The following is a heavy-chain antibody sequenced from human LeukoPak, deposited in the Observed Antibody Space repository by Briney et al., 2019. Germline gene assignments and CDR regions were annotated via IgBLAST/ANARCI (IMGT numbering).Heavy chain of an antibody. V-gene: IGHV1-46*01. CDR3: ARGRDDILTGYYSHFDY. Sequence: ASVKFSCKASGYTFTSYYMHWFQQPPGQGLEWMGIINPSGGSTSYAQKFQGRVTMTRDTSTSTVYMELSSLRSEDTAVYYCARGRDDILTGYYSHFDYWGQGTLVTVSS. CDR1: GYTFTSYY. D-gene: IGHD3-9*01. CDR2: INPSGGST. J-gene: IGHJ4*02.